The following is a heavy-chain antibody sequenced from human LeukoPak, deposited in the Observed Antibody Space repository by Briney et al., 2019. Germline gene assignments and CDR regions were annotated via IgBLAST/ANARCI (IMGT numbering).Heavy chain of an antibody. CDR1: GGSISSYY. Sequence: SETLSLTCTVSGGSISSYYWSWIRQPPGKGLEWIGYIYYSGSTNYNPSFKSRVTISVDTSKNQFSLKLSSVTAADTAVYYCARDVGKLPFDYWGQGILVTVSS. V-gene: IGHV4-59*12. D-gene: IGHD1-1*01. J-gene: IGHJ4*02. CDR3: ARDVGKLPFDY. CDR2: IYYSGST.